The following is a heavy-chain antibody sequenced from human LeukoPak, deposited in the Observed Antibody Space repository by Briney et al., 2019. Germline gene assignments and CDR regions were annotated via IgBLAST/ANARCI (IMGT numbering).Heavy chain of an antibody. V-gene: IGHV1-69*13. Sequence: SVTVSFKASLCTFSSYVISWVGQAPGQGLEGMGGIIPIFGTENYAQKLQGRVTITSDESTSTAYMELSKLRALNMAAYYRAETELQWCGELSKTGYYFDYWGQGTLVTVSS. CDR1: LCTFSSYV. CDR2: IIPIFGTE. D-gene: IGHD3-10*01. CDR3: AETELQWCGELSKTGYYFDY. J-gene: IGHJ4*02.